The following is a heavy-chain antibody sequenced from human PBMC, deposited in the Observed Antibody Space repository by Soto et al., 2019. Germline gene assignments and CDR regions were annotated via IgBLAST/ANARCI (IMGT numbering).Heavy chain of an antibody. CDR1: GGSFSSGDYF. CDR3: ARGYCSSTSCYAFDI. D-gene: IGHD2-2*01. Sequence: SETLSLTCTVSGGSFSSGDYFWSWVRQTPGKGLEWIGYIYYSGSTYYNPSLKSRVTISVDTSKNQFSLKLSSVTAADTAVYYCARGYCSSTSCYAFDIWGQGTMVTVSS. V-gene: IGHV4-30-4*01. CDR2: IYYSGST. J-gene: IGHJ3*02.